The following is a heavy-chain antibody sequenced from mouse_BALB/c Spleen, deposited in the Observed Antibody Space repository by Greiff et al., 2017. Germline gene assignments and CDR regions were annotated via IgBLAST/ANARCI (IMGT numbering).Heavy chain of an antibody. Sequence: EVKLMESGGGLVQPGGSRKLSCAASGFTFSSFGMHWVRQAPEKGLEWVAYISSGSSTIYYADTVTGRFTISRDNPKNTLFLQMTSLRSEDTAMYYCARGDYGDDWFAYWGQGTLVTVSA. V-gene: IGHV5-17*02. CDR1: GFTFSSFG. CDR3: ARGDYGDDWFAY. D-gene: IGHD2-4*01. CDR2: ISSGSSTI. J-gene: IGHJ3*01.